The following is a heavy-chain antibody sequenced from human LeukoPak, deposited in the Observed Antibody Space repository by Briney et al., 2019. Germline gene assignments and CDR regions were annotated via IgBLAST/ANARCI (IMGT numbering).Heavy chain of an antibody. CDR1: GFTFSSYA. CDR2: ISGSGGST. Sequence: PGGSLRLSCAASGFTFSSYAMSWVRQAPGKGLEWVSAISGSGGSTYYADSVKGRFTISRDNSKNTLYLQMNSLRAEDTAVYYCAKDSYGSGDRGIFDYWGQGALVTVSS. V-gene: IGHV3-23*01. J-gene: IGHJ4*02. D-gene: IGHD3-10*01. CDR3: AKDSYGSGDRGIFDY.